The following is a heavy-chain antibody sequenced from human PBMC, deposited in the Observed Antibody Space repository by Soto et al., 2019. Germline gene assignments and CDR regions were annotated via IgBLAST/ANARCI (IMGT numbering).Heavy chain of an antibody. CDR3: ARDQTGITTTGGGRIDH. J-gene: IGHJ4*02. Sequence: QVQLVESGGGVVQPGRSLRLSCAASGFTFSTHAMHWVRQAPGKGLECVAIVSFDGSNKYYADSVKGRFTISRDNSKNTLYLQMRGLTPEDTAVYSCARDQTGITTTGGGRIDHWGQGTLVTVSS. CDR2: VSFDGSNK. D-gene: IGHD1-20*01. CDR1: GFTFSTHA. V-gene: IGHV3-30-3*01.